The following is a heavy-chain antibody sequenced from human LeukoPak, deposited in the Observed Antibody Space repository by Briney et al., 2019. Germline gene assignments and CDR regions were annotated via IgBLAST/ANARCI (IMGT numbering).Heavy chain of an antibody. V-gene: IGHV1-69*13. CDR1: GGTFSSYA. CDR3: ARDVLRFSSRLYNWFDP. CDR2: IIPIFGTA. Sequence: SVKVSCKASGGTFSSYAISWVRQAPGQGLEWIGGIIPIFGTANYAQKFQGRVTITADESTSTAYMELSSLRSEDTAVYYCARDVLRFSSRLYNWFDPWGQGTLVTVSS. J-gene: IGHJ5*02. D-gene: IGHD3-3*01.